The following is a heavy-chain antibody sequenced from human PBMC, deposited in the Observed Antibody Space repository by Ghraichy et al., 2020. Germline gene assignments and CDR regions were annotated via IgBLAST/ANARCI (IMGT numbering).Heavy chain of an antibody. CDR2: INRDGNDK. CDR1: GFTFSSHW. CDR3: ATNSAWNYGY. V-gene: IGHV3-7*01. J-gene: IGHJ4*02. D-gene: IGHD1-7*01. Sequence: GGSLRLSCAASGFTFSSHWMSWVRQAPGKGLEWVANINRDGNDKYYMGSVRGRFTIPRDNAKNSLYLQMNSLRAEDTAVYHCATNSAWNYGYWGQGTLVTVSS.